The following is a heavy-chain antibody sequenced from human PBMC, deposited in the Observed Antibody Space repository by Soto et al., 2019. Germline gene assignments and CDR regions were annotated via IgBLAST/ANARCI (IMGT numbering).Heavy chain of an antibody. CDR2: IHYSGTT. J-gene: IGHJ4*02. D-gene: IGHD5-18*01. V-gene: IGHV4-31*03. Sequence: QVQLQESGPGLVKPSQTLSLASSVSGASINSGGYFWSWIRQLPGKGLEWIGYIHYSGTTYYNPSLKSRVVMSMDTSKNDFSLKLNSVTAADTAVFYCARGFVETAMAFDYWGQGALVTVSS. CDR1: GASINSGGYF. CDR3: ARGFVETAMAFDY.